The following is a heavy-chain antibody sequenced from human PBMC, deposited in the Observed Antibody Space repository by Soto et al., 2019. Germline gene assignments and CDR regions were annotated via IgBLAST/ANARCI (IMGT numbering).Heavy chain of an antibody. J-gene: IGHJ6*02. Sequence: PGGSLRLSCAASGFTFSSYDMHWVRQATGKGLEWVSAIGTAGDTYYPGSVKGRFTISRENAKNSLHLQMHSLRAGDTAVYYCARVYCSSCSCYTEFGYYYGMDVWGQGTTVKVSS. V-gene: IGHV3-13*01. CDR1: GFTFSSYD. D-gene: IGHD2-2*02. CDR2: IGTAGDT. CDR3: ARVYCSSCSCYTEFGYYYGMDV.